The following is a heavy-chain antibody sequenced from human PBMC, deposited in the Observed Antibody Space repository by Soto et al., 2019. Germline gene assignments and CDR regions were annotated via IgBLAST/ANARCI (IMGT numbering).Heavy chain of an antibody. J-gene: IGHJ5*02. Sequence: PSETLSLTCTVSGGSISSGDYYWSWIRQPPGKGLEWIGYIYYSGSTYYNPSLKSRVTISVDTSKNQFSLKLSSVTAADTAVYYCAGLTLENWFDPWGQGTLVTVSS. CDR1: GGSISSGDYY. V-gene: IGHV4-30-4*01. CDR3: AGLTLENWFDP. D-gene: IGHD1-1*01. CDR2: IYYSGST.